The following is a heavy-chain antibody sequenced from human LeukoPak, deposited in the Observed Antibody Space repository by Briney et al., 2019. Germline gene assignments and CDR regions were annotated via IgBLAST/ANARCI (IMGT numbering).Heavy chain of an antibody. CDR2: IYPGDSDT. J-gene: IGHJ3*02. CDR3: ASAPVEYSSSSQIGAFDI. CDR1: GYSFTSYW. V-gene: IGHV5-51*01. D-gene: IGHD6-6*01. Sequence: SGESLKISCKGSGYSFTSYWIGWVRQMPGKGLEWMGIIYPGDSDTRYSPSFQGQVTISADKSISTAYLQWSSLKASDTAMYYCASAPVEYSSSSQIGAFDIWGQGTMVTVSS.